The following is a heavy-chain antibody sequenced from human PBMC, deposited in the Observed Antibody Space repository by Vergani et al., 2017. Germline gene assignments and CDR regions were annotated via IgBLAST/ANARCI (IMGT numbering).Heavy chain of an antibody. V-gene: IGHV3-33*01. CDR1: GFTFSSYG. Sequence: QVQLVESGGGVVQPGRSLRLSCAASGFTFSSYGMHWVRQAPGKGLEWVAVIWYDGSNKYYADSVKGRFTISRDNSKNTLYLQMNSLRAEDTAVYYCASRITGTTSSAFGGMDVWGQGTTVTVSS. J-gene: IGHJ6*02. CDR3: ASRITGTTSSAFGGMDV. D-gene: IGHD1-7*01. CDR2: IWYDGSNK.